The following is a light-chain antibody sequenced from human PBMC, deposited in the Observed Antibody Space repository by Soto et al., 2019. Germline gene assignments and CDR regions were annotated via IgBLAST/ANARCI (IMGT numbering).Light chain of an antibody. CDR2: ATS. V-gene: IGKV3-15*01. J-gene: IGKJ4*01. CDR3: QQYGDWPLT. CDR1: QSVGNN. Sequence: EIVVTQSPATLSVSPGERATLSCRASQSVGNNFAWYQQKPGQAPRLLIFATSTRATGVPARFSGSGSGKEFTLTISSLQSEDFAVYYCQQYGDWPLTFGGGAKVEFE.